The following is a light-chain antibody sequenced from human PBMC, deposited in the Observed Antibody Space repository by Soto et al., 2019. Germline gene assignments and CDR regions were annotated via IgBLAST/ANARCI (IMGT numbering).Light chain of an antibody. Sequence: QSALSQPASVSGSPGQSITIACTGDSGDVRGGYNYVSWYQQHPGKAPKLIIYDVSSRPSGVSNRFSGSKSGNTASLTISGLQAEDESEYYCSSYTPSSTHVIYGGGTKLTVL. CDR3: SSYTPSSTHVI. CDR1: SGDVRGGYNY. J-gene: IGLJ2*01. V-gene: IGLV2-14*03. CDR2: DVS.